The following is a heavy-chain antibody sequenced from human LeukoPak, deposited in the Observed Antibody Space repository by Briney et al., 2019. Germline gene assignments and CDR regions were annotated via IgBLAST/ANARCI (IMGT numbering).Heavy chain of an antibody. CDR2: INPSGGST. CDR1: GYIIATYY. J-gene: IGHJ4*02. CDR3: ARVSRDGYYLFDY. D-gene: IGHD5-24*01. V-gene: IGHV1-46*01. Sequence: ASVEVSCKASGYIIATYYIDWVRQAPGQGLEWMGRINPSGGSTNYARQFQDRVTMTSDTSTTTVYMELSSLRSEDTAVYFCARVSRDGYYLFDYWGQGTLVTVSS.